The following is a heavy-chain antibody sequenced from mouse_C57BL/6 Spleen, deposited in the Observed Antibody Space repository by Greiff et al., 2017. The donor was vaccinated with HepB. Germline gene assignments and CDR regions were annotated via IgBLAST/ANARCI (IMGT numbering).Heavy chain of an antibody. CDR1: GYTFTSYW. V-gene: IGHV1-55*01. CDR3: ARWRNYYGSSYEDYFDY. J-gene: IGHJ2*01. D-gene: IGHD1-1*01. CDR2: IYPGSGST. Sequence: QVQLQQPGAELVKPGASVKMSCKASGYTFTSYWITWVKQRPGQGLEWIGDIYPGSGSTIYNEKFKSKATLTVDTSSSTAYMQLSSLTSEDSAVYYCARWRNYYGSSYEDYFDYWGQGTTLTVSS.